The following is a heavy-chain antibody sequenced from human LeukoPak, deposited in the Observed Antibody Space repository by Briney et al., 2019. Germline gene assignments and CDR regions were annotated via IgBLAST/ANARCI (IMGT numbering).Heavy chain of an antibody. D-gene: IGHD4-17*01. Sequence: PGGSLRLSCAASGLTFSSYGMPWVRQAPGKGLEWVAVISYDGSNKYYADSVKGRFTISRDNSKNTLYLQMNSLRAEDTAVYYCAKGGLRGPFDYWGQGTLVTVSS. J-gene: IGHJ4*02. CDR3: AKGGLRGPFDY. CDR2: ISYDGSNK. V-gene: IGHV3-30*18. CDR1: GLTFSSYG.